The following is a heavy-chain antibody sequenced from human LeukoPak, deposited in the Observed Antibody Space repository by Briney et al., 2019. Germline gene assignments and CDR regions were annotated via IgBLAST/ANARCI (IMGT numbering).Heavy chain of an antibody. CDR3: ARGGSGYQYNWFDP. J-gene: IGHJ5*02. Sequence: PSETLSLTCTVSGGSISSFYWSWIRQSPGKGTEWIGYIYYSGSTNYNPSLKSRVTISVGTSKNQFSLKLSSVTAADTAVYYCARGGSGYQYNWFDPWGQGTLVTVSS. CDR1: GGSISSFY. V-gene: IGHV4-59*12. D-gene: IGHD3-22*01. CDR2: IYYSGST.